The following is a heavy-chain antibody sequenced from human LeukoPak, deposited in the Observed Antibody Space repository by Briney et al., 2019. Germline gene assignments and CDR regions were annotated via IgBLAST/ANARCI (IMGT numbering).Heavy chain of an antibody. J-gene: IGHJ4*02. Sequence: GGSLRLSCAASGFTYSSYWMSCLRDPPEKGLEGVANIKQDGREKYYVDSVKGRFTISRDNAKNSLYLQTQRPRAEDTAVYYCARIGLAIPHFDYWGQGTLVTVSS. CDR2: IKQDGREK. CDR3: ARIGLAIPHFDY. V-gene: IGHV3-7*01. D-gene: IGHD3-10*01. CDR1: GFTYSSYW.